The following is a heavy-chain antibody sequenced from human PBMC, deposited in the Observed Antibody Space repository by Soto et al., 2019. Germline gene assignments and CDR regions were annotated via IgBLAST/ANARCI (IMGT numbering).Heavy chain of an antibody. CDR3: ARGGSGWKALNYFDS. Sequence: LSLTCTVSGGSIDNNGYSWTWIRQRPGGGLEWLGSNNYRADTYYNPSPKSRITISLDTSQNQFSLWLTSVTAADTSIYFCARGGSGWKALNYFDSWGQGTLVTVSS. CDR2: NNYRADT. V-gene: IGHV4-31*03. J-gene: IGHJ4*02. CDR1: GGSIDNNGYS. D-gene: IGHD6-19*01.